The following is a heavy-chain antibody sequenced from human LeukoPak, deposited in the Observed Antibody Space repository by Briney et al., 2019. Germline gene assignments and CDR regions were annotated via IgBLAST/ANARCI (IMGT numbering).Heavy chain of an antibody. J-gene: IGHJ4*02. CDR3: TTSPGGIVATIFTN. Sequence: PGGSLRLSCAASGFTFSNAWMSWVRQAPGKGLEWVGRIKSKTDGGTTDYAAPVKGRFTISRDDSKNTLYLQMNSLKTEDTAVYYCTTSPGGIVATIFTNWGQGTLVTVSS. V-gene: IGHV3-15*01. CDR2: IKSKTDGGTT. D-gene: IGHD5-12*01. CDR1: GFTFSNAW.